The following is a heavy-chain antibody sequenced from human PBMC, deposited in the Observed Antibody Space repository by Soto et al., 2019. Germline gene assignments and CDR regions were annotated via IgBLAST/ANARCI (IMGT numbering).Heavy chain of an antibody. CDR3: VKDRAQQLILGLWLDP. CDR2: IYHSGNT. CDR1: GDSISSGAW. V-gene: IGHV4-4*02. Sequence: KTSETLSLTCAVSGDSISSGAWWSWVRQSPGKGLQWIGEIYHSGNTRNNPSLKSRVTMSVDKSNNQFSLNLMSVTAADTAVYYCVKDRAQQLILGLWLDPWGQGALVTVSS. D-gene: IGHD6-13*01. J-gene: IGHJ5*02.